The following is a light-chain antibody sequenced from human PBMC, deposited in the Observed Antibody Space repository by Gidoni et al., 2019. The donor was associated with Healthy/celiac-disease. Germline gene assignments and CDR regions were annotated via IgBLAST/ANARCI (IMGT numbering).Light chain of an antibody. Sequence: AMTQSPATLSVSHGERATLSCRASQSVSSNVAWYQQKPGQAPMLLIYGASTKATGISTRFSGSGSGTEFTLTSSSLQSEDVAVYYCQQYNNWPPTFGQGTKVEIK. CDR3: QQYNNWPPT. CDR2: GAS. J-gene: IGKJ1*01. V-gene: IGKV3-15*01. CDR1: QSVSSN.